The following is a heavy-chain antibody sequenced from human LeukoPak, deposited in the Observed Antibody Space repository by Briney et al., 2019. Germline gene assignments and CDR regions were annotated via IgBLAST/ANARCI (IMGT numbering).Heavy chain of an antibody. J-gene: IGHJ4*02. CDR1: GFTFSSYS. Sequence: GGSLRLSCAASGFTFSSYSMNWVRQAPGKGLEWVSSISSSSSYIYYADSVKGRFTISRDNAKNSLYLQMNSLRAEDTAVYYCAGADLVLRFLEWLVDYWGQGTLVTVSS. D-gene: IGHD3-3*01. CDR3: AGADLVLRFLEWLVDY. V-gene: IGHV3-21*01. CDR2: ISSSSSYI.